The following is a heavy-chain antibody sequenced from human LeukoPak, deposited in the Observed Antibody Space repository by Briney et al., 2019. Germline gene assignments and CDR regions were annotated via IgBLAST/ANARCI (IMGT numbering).Heavy chain of an antibody. Sequence: GGSLRLSCAASGFTFSSYSMNWVRQAPGKGLEWVSSISSSRSYIYYADSVKGRFTISRDNAKNSLYPQMNSLRAEDTAVYYCARVVTSPPLFVIDYWGQGALVTVSS. D-gene: IGHD2-2*01. CDR2: ISSSRSYI. V-gene: IGHV3-21*01. CDR1: GFTFSSYS. CDR3: ARVVTSPPLFVIDY. J-gene: IGHJ4*02.